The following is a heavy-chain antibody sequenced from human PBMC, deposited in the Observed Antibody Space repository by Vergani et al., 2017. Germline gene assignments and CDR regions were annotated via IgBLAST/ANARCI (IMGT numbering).Heavy chain of an antibody. Sequence: QVQLVQSGAEVKKPGASVKVSCKVSGYTLTELSMHWVRQAPGQGLEWMGRINPNSGGTNYAQKFQGRVTMTRDTSISTAYMEMSRLRSDDTAVYYCARPLGAPAVAGTDWFDPWGQGTQVTVSS. D-gene: IGHD6-19*01. V-gene: IGHV1-2*06. CDR3: ARPLGAPAVAGTDWFDP. CDR1: GYTLTELS. J-gene: IGHJ5*02. CDR2: INPNSGGT.